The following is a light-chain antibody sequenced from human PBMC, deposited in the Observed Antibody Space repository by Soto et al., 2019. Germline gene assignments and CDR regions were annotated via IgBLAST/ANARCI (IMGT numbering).Light chain of an antibody. CDR2: AAS. V-gene: IGKV1-39*01. CDR3: QQSYSTPQT. Sequence: DIQMTQSPSSLSASVGDRVTITCRASQSISSYLNWYQQKPGKAPKLLIYAASSLPSGVPSRFSGSGSGTDFTLTISSLQPEDFATYYCQQSYSTPQTVGQGTKVEIK. CDR1: QSISSY. J-gene: IGKJ1*01.